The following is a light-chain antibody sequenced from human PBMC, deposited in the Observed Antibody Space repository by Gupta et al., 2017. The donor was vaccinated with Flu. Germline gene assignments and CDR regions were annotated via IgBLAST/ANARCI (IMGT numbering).Light chain of an antibody. Sequence: PSFLSASVGDRVTITCRASQGITVNLAWCQQKPGKAPKLLIHDASTLQSGVPSRFSGSGFGTEFTLTISSLQPEDFANYYCQQHESYPLTFGGGTKVEIK. J-gene: IGKJ4*01. V-gene: IGKV1-9*01. CDR2: DAS. CDR1: QGITVN. CDR3: QQHESYPLT.